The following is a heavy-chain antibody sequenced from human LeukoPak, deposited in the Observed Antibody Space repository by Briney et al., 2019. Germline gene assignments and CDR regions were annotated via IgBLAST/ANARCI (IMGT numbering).Heavy chain of an antibody. D-gene: IGHD3-10*01. J-gene: IGHJ1*01. V-gene: IGHV1-2*02. Sequence: GASVKVSCKASGYTFTGYYMHWVRQAPGQGLEWMGWINPNSGGTNYAQKFQGRLTMTRDTSISTAYMELSRLRSDDTAVYYCARARITMVRGVITTGFQHWGQGTLVTVSS. CDR2: INPNSGGT. CDR1: GYTFTGYY. CDR3: ARARITMVRGVITTGFQH.